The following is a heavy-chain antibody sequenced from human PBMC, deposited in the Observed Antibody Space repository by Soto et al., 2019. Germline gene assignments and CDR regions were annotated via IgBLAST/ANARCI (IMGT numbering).Heavy chain of an antibody. CDR2: IYNSGST. J-gene: IGHJ6*03. Sequence: QVQLQESGPGLVKPSETLSLTCTVSGGSISIYDWSWIRQPPGKGLEWIGHIYNSGSTKYHPSLKSLVTISVDTSKNQFSLKLSSVTAADTAVYYCARLLYRSYYYYYMDVWGKGTTVTVSS. V-gene: IGHV4-59*08. D-gene: IGHD2-8*02. CDR3: ARLLYRSYYYYYMDV. CDR1: GGSISIYD.